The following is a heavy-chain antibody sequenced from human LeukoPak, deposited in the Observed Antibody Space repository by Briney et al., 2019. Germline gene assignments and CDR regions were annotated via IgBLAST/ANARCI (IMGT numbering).Heavy chain of an antibody. CDR1: GGSFSGYY. Sequence: SETLSLTCAVYGGSFSGYYWSWIRQPPGKGLEWIGEINHSGSTNYNPSLKNRVTISVDTSKNQFSLKLSSVTAADTAVYYCARCIVATVIDYWGQGTLVTVSS. J-gene: IGHJ4*02. D-gene: IGHD5-12*01. CDR3: ARCIVATVIDY. V-gene: IGHV4-34*01. CDR2: INHSGST.